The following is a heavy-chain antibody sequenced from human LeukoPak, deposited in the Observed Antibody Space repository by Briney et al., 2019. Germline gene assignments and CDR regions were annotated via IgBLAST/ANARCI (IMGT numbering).Heavy chain of an antibody. CDR2: IIPIFGTA. CDR3: ARDSDRISGYYRQRNWFDP. Sequence: GASVTVSCKAPGGTFSSYAISWVRQAPGQGLEWMGRIIPIFGTANYAQKFQGRVTITTDESTSTAYMELSSLRSEDTSVYYGARDSDRISGYYRQRNWFDPWGQGTLVTVSS. D-gene: IGHD3-22*01. J-gene: IGHJ5*02. CDR1: GGTFSSYA. V-gene: IGHV1-69*05.